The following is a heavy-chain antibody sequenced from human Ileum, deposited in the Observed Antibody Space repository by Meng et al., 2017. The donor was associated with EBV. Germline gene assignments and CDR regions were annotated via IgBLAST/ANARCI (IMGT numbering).Heavy chain of an antibody. CDR3: ARGRRNEPLFDY. V-gene: IGHV1-69*01. Sequence: VQLVESEAEVKKPGSPVKVAGKTSGGSFSTHTLRWVRQAPGQGLEWTGGLIAVFDKTKAAPRFQDRVTFTADESTSTAYMELSSLTFDDTAVYFCARGRRNEPLFDYWGQGTLVTVFS. CDR2: LIAVFDKT. J-gene: IGHJ4*02. D-gene: IGHD1-14*01. CDR1: GGSFSTHT.